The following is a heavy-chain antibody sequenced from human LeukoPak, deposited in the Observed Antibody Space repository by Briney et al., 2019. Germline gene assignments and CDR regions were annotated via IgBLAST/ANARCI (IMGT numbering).Heavy chain of an antibody. CDR1: EFTVSSNY. J-gene: IGHJ4*02. V-gene: IGHV3-66*01. CDR2: IYSGGYT. Sequence: GGSLRLSCAASEFTVSSNYMSWVRQAPGKGLEWVSVIYSGGYTYYADSVKGRFTISRDNSKNTLYLQMNRLRVEDAAVYYCARAPVTSCRGAFCYPFDYWGQGTLVTVSS. CDR3: ARAPVTSCRGAFCYPFDY. D-gene: IGHD2-15*01.